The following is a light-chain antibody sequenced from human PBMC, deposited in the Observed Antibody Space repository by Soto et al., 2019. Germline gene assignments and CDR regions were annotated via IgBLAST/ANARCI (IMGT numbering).Light chain of an antibody. CDR1: SSDVGGYNY. CDR3: CSYTSSSTTVV. Sequence: QSVLTQPASLSGSPGQSITISCTGTSSDVGGYNYVSWYQQHPGKAPKLIIYDVSTRPSGVSNRFYGSKSGNTASLTLSGLQAEDADDYYCCSYTSSSTTVVFGGGTKLTVL. V-gene: IGLV2-14*01. J-gene: IGLJ2*01. CDR2: DVS.